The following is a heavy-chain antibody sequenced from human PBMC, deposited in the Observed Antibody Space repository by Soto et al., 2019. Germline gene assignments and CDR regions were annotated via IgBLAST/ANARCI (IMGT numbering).Heavy chain of an antibody. D-gene: IGHD3-22*01. CDR1: GDSISGGNYY. CDR3: ARLYTYGYYHFDH. Sequence: SETLSLTCTVSGDSISGGNYYRTGIRQDTGRGLEWSGYTYYTGTTHYSPSRQSRVTMSVDTSKNQSSLTLTSLTPADTAVYFCARLYTYGYYHFDHWGQGTLVTVSS. CDR2: TYYTGTT. V-gene: IGHV4-31*03. J-gene: IGHJ4*02.